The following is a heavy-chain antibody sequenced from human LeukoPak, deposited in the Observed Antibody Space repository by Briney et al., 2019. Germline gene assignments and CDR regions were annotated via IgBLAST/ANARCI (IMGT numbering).Heavy chain of an antibody. Sequence: GGSLRLSCAASGLTFSSYNMNWGRQAPGKGLEWVSYMTSSSSAIYYADSVKGRFTISRDNAKNSLYLQMKSLRAEDTAVYYCASLSTSGSPDYWGRGTLVTVSS. CDR3: ASLSTSGSPDY. CDR2: MTSSSSAI. J-gene: IGHJ4*02. D-gene: IGHD1-26*01. V-gene: IGHV3-48*01. CDR1: GLTFSSYN.